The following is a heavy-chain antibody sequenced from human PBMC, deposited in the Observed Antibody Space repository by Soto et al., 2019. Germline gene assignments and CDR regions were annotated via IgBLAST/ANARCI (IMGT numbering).Heavy chain of an antibody. CDR2: INGYTGNT. V-gene: IGHV1-18*01. J-gene: IGHJ6*02. D-gene: IGHD3-16*01. CDR1: GYTFTSYG. CDR3: ARSWVTGKGGIDV. Sequence: QVQLVQSGAEVKKPGASVKVSCKASGYTFTSYGLSWVRQAPGQGLEWMGWINGYTGNTNYAQKFQGRVTMTTDTSTNTAYLDLWTLISDDTAVYYCARSWVTGKGGIDVWGQGTTVIVSS.